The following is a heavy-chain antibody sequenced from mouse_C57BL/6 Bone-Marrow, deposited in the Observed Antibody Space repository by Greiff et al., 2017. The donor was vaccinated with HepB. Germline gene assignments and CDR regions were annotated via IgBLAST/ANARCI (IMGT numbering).Heavy chain of an antibody. V-gene: IGHV1-42*01. J-gene: IGHJ2*01. D-gene: IGHD1-1*01. CDR3: ARCDYYGSPFDY. CDR2: INPSTGGT. Sequence: EVKLQESGPELVKPGASVKISCKASGYSFTGYYMNWVKQSPEKSLEWIGEINPSTGGTTYNQKFKAKATLTVDKSSSTAYMQLKSLTSEDSAVYYCARCDYYGSPFDYWGQGTTLTVSS. CDR1: GYSFTGYY.